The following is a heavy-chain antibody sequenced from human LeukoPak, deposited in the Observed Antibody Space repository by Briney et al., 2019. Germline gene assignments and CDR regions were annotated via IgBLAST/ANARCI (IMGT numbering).Heavy chain of an antibody. D-gene: IGHD3-16*02. Sequence: PSETLSLTCSVSGSSISGAYYWSWIRQHPGKGLEYFGYIYYSGTTYYNPSLQSRVTISVDTSKNQFSLRLSSVPAADTAVYYCARGKHYDYVGGSYRSFDYWGQGTLVTVSS. CDR3: ARGKHYDYVGGSYRSFDY. CDR1: GSSISGAYY. J-gene: IGHJ4*02. CDR2: IYYSGTT. V-gene: IGHV4-31*03.